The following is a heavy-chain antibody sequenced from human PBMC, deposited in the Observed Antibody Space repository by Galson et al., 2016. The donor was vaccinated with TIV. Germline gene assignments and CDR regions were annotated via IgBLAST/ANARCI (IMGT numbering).Heavy chain of an antibody. CDR3: ARVYSDYPGGAFDI. D-gene: IGHD4-11*01. V-gene: IGHV4-38-2*01. CDR1: GYSISTGYY. CDR2: VYHTGNT. Sequence: SETLSLTCAVSGYSISTGYYWGWIRQPPGKGLEWIGSVYHTGNTYYNPSLESRVAVSIATSRNQFSLKLSSVTAPDTAVYFCARVYSDYPGGAFDIWGQGTMVTVSS. J-gene: IGHJ3*02.